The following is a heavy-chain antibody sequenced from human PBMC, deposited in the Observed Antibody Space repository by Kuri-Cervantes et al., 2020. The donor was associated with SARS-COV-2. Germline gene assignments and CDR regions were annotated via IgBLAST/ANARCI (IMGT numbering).Heavy chain of an antibody. Sequence: SETLSLTCTVSGGSISSSSYYWGWIRQPPGKGLEWIGSIYYSGSTYYNPSLKSRVTISVDTSKNQFSLKLSSVTAADTAIYYCAMTGSTRNNFDHWGQGTLVTVSS. CDR2: IYYSGST. CDR3: AMTGSTRNNFDH. J-gene: IGHJ4*02. V-gene: IGHV4-39*01. CDR1: GGSISSSSYY. D-gene: IGHD3-9*01.